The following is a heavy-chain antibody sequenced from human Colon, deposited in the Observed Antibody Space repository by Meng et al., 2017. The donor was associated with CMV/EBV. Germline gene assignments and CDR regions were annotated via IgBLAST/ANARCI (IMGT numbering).Heavy chain of an antibody. J-gene: IGHJ3*02. Sequence: GGSLRLSCAASGITLSAYAMSWVRQAPGKGLEWVSAISGSGGSTYYADSVKGRFTISRDNSKNTLYLQMNSLRAEDTAVYYCAKDKGYCSSTSCPIAFDIWGQGTMVTVSS. D-gene: IGHD2-2*01. CDR1: GITLSAYA. CDR2: ISGSGGST. V-gene: IGHV3-23*01. CDR3: AKDKGYCSSTSCPIAFDI.